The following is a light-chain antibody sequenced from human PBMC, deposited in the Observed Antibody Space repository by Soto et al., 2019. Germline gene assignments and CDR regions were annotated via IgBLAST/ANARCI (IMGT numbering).Light chain of an antibody. Sequence: EIVMTQSPATLSVSPGERATLSCRASQSVGNNLAWYQQKPGQAPRLLIYDTSTRATGIPARFSGSGSGTEFTLTISSLQSGDFALYFCQQYNKWPPLTFGQGTKVEIK. CDR2: DTS. CDR1: QSVGNN. V-gene: IGKV3-15*01. J-gene: IGKJ1*01. CDR3: QQYNKWPPLT.